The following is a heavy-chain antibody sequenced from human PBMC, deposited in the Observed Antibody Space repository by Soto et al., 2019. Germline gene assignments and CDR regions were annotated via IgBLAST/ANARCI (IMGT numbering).Heavy chain of an antibody. V-gene: IGHV4-39*01. D-gene: IGHD3-10*01. CDR1: GGSISSSSYY. J-gene: IGHJ6*03. CDR2: IYYSGST. Sequence: QLQLQESGPGLVKPSETLSLTCTVSGGSISSSSYYWGWIRQPPGKGLEWIGSIYYSGSTYYNPSLKSRVTISVDTSKNQFSLKLSSVTAADTAVYYCARLCPAKGMTMVRGDYYYYMDVWGKGTTVTVSS. CDR3: ARLCPAKGMTMVRGDYYYYMDV.